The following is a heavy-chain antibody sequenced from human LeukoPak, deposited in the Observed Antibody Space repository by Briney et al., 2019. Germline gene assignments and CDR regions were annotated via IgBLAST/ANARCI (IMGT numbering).Heavy chain of an antibody. CDR2: ISGSGGST. Sequence: RTGGSLRLSCAASGFTFSSYVMSWVRQAPGKGLEWVSAISGSGGSTYYADSVKGRFTISRDNSKNTLYLQMNSLRAEDTAVYYCAKSVRSPEYYYYMDVWGKGTTVTVSS. V-gene: IGHV3-23*01. J-gene: IGHJ6*03. D-gene: IGHD6-6*01. CDR3: AKSVRSPEYYYYMDV. CDR1: GFTFSSYV.